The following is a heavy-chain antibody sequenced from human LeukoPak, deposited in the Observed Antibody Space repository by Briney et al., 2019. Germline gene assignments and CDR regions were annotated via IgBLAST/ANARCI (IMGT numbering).Heavy chain of an antibody. Sequence: SETLSLTCTVSGGSISSYYWTWIRQPAGKGLEWIGRIYTTGSTNYNPSLNSRVTMSVDTSKNQFSLKLSSVTAADTAVYYCARKIAGAVKGGFDYWGRETLVTVS. D-gene: IGHD6-19*01. CDR3: ARKIAGAVKGGFDY. J-gene: IGHJ4*02. CDR1: GGSISSYY. V-gene: IGHV4-4*07. CDR2: IYTTGST.